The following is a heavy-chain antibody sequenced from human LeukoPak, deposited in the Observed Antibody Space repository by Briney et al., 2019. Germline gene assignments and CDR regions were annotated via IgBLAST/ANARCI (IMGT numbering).Heavy chain of an antibody. Sequence: PGGPLRLSCAASGFTFDDYAMPWVRQAPGKGLEWVSGISSNSANIGYADSVKGRFTISRDNAKNSLYLQMNSLRAEDTALYYCAKANGDPGSYSRGFDYWGQGSLVTVSS. CDR2: ISSNSANI. D-gene: IGHD3-10*01. V-gene: IGHV3-9*01. J-gene: IGHJ4*02. CDR1: GFTFDDYA. CDR3: AKANGDPGSYSRGFDY.